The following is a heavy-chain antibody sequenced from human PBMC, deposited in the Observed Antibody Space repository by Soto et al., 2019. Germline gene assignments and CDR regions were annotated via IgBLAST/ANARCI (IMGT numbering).Heavy chain of an antibody. V-gene: IGHV1-3*01. D-gene: IGHD3-9*01. CDR3: ARGVYTGILTGWSYYFDY. Sequence: QVQLVQSGAEVKKPGASVKLSCKASGYTFTTYAVHWVRQAPGERLEWMGWVNAGTGNRRYSQKFQDRVTLTRDTSASAAYMELSSLTSEDTAVYYCARGVYTGILTGWSYYFDYWGQGTLVTVSS. J-gene: IGHJ4*02. CDR2: VNAGTGNR. CDR1: GYTFTTYA.